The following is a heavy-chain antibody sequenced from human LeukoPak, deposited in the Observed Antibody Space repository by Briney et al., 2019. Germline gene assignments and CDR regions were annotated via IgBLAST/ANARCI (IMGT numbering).Heavy chain of an antibody. J-gene: IGHJ4*02. D-gene: IGHD3-22*01. V-gene: IGHV4-39*07. Sequence: SETLSLTCSVSGGSISGSHYYWGWIRQPPGKGLQWIGSVYYSGSTYYSPSLKSRVTISVDTSKNQFSLKLSSVTAADTAVYYCAILPATDTYYYDRSGYYRPGVHWGQGTLVSVSS. CDR3: AILPATDTYYYDRSGYYRPGVH. CDR2: VYYSGST. CDR1: GGSISGSHYY.